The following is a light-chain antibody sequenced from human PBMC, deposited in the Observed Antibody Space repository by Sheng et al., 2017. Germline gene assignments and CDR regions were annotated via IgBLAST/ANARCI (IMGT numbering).Light chain of an antibody. CDR2: DVS. CDR1: QSLSSSY. CDR3: QQYNNWPPEYT. J-gene: IGKJ2*01. Sequence: EIVLTQSPGTLSLSPGERATLSCRASQSLSSSYLAWYQQKSGQAPRLLIYDVSSRATGSPDRFSGSGSGTEFTLTISSLQSEDFAVYYCQQYNNWPPEYTFGQGTKLEIK. V-gene: IGKV3-20*01.